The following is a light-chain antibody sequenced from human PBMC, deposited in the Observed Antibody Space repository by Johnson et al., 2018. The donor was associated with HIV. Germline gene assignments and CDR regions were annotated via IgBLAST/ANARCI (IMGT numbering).Light chain of an antibody. J-gene: IGLJ1*01. Sequence: QSVLTQPPSVYAAPGQKVTISCSGSSSNIGNNYVSWYQQLPGTAPKLLIFDNDKRPSGIPDRFSGSKSGTSATLGITGLQTGDEADYYCGTWDSSLSVYVFATGTKVTVL. V-gene: IGLV1-51*01. CDR1: SSNIGNNY. CDR3: GTWDSSLSVYV. CDR2: DND.